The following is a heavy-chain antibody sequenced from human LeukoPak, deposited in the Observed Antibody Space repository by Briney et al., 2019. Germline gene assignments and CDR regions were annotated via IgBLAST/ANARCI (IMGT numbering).Heavy chain of an antibody. D-gene: IGHD3-16*01. V-gene: IGHV5-51*01. Sequence: GESLKISCRGSGYSFTNSWIGWVRQMPGRGLGWMGTIYPGDSDTRYSPSFQGQVTISADKSTSVAYLQWSSLKASDAAIYYCARRTAYMEYFDLWGRGTLVTVSS. CDR2: IYPGDSDT. CDR3: ARRTAYMEYFDL. CDR1: GYSFTNSW. J-gene: IGHJ2*01.